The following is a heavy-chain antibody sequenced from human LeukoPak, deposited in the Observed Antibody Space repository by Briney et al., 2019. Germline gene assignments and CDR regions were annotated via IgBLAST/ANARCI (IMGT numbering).Heavy chain of an antibody. D-gene: IGHD6-19*01. CDR2: ISYDGSGT. CDR3: ARVGASGWFAY. Sequence: GGALRLSCAASGFTFSSYAIHWVRRAPGKGLEYVSGISYDGSGTYYANSVKGRFTISRDNSRNTLYLQMGSLTAEDMAVYYSARVGASGWFAYWGQGTLVTVSS. J-gene: IGHJ5*01. CDR1: GFTFSSYA. V-gene: IGHV3-64*01.